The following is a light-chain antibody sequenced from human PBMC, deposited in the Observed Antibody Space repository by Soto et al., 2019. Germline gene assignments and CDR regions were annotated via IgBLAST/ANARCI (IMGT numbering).Light chain of an antibody. CDR2: KNN. CDR1: RSNIGNNA. V-gene: IGLV1-44*01. CDR3: ATWDDSLNARGV. J-gene: IGLJ3*02. Sequence: QSVLTQTPSASGTPGQTVTISCSGSRSNIGNNAVSWYQQFPGTAPKLLIYKNNQRPSGVPDRFSGSKSGTSASQAISGLQSEDEADYYCATWDDSLNARGVFGGGTKLTVL.